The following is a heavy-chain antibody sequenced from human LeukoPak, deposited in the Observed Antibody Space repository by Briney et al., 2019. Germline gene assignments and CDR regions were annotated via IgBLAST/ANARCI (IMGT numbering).Heavy chain of an antibody. Sequence: SETLSLTCTVSGGSISGYYWRWIRQPPGKGLEWIAYIYYTGASNYCPSLKSRLTASVDTSKNQFSLTLSSVTAADTAVYYCARHLDTTGSPMDFWGQGTLVTVSS. CDR3: ARHLDTTGSPMDF. J-gene: IGHJ4*02. CDR2: IYYTGAS. CDR1: GGSISGYY. D-gene: IGHD1-1*01. V-gene: IGHV4-59*08.